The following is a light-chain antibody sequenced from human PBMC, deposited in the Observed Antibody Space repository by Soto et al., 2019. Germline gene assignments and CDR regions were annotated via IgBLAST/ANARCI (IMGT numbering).Light chain of an antibody. V-gene: IGLV4-69*01. J-gene: IGLJ2*01. Sequence: QLVLTQSPSASASLGASVKLTCTLSSGHSSYAIAWHQQQPEKGPRYLMKLISDGSHSKGDGIPDRFSGSSSGAERYLTISSLQSEDEADYYCQTWGTGIYVIFGGGTKLTVL. CDR1: SGHSSYA. CDR3: QTWGTGIYVI. CDR2: LISDGSH.